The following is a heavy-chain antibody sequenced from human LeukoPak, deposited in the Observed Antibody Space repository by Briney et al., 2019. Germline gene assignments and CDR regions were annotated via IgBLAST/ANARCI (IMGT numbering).Heavy chain of an antibody. D-gene: IGHD6-13*01. CDR3: AKPRSNSWLRGDY. CDR2: ISGSGGST. J-gene: IGHJ4*02. Sequence: GGALRLSCAASGFTFSSYAMSWVRQAPGKGLEWVSAISGSGGSTYYADSVKGRFTISRDNSKNTLYLQMNSLRAEDTAVYYCAKPRSNSWLRGDYWGQGTPVTVSS. V-gene: IGHV3-23*01. CDR1: GFTFSSYA.